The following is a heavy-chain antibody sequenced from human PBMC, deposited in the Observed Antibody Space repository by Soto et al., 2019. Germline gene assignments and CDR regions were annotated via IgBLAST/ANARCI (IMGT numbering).Heavy chain of an antibody. D-gene: IGHD5-18*01. V-gene: IGHV1-3*01. CDR2: INAGNGNT. Sequence: QVQLVQSGAEVKKPGASVKVSCKASGYTFTSYAMHWVRQAPGQRLEWMGWINAGNGNTKYSQKFQGRVTITRDTSASTAYMELSSLRSEDTAVYYCARDLFILQLWPIYYYYGMDVWDQGTTVTVSS. CDR1: GYTFTSYA. J-gene: IGHJ6*02. CDR3: ARDLFILQLWPIYYYYGMDV.